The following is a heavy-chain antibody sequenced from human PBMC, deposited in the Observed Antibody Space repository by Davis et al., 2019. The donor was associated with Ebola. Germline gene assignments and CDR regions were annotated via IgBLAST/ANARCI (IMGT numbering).Heavy chain of an antibody. D-gene: IGHD3-16*01. Sequence: ASVKVSCKASGYTFTGYYMHWVRQAPGQGLEWMGWINPNSGSTNYAQKFQGWVTMTRDTSISTAYMELSRLRSDDTAVYYCAREGGKAVQSPSRFQHWGQGTLVTVSS. J-gene: IGHJ1*01. CDR2: INPNSGST. CDR1: GYTFTGYY. CDR3: AREGGKAVQSPSRFQH. V-gene: IGHV1-2*04.